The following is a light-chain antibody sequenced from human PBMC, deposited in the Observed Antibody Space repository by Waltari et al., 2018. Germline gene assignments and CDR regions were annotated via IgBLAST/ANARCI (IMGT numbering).Light chain of an antibody. CDR3: CSYAGSSTFT. J-gene: IGLJ2*01. CDR1: STAVGSYDL. CDR2: EVY. Sequence: QSALTQPASVSGSPGQSITIPCTGTSTAVGSYDLVSWYQQNPGKAPKLMIYEVYKRPSGVSNRFSGSKSGNTASLTISGLQAEDEADYYCCSYAGSSTFTFGGGTKLTVL. V-gene: IGLV2-23*02.